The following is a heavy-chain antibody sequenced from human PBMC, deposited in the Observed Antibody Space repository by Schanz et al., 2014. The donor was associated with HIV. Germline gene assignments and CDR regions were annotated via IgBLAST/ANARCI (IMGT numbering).Heavy chain of an antibody. D-gene: IGHD3-3*01. J-gene: IGHJ4*02. CDR3: AREASHYDFWYGYFTLPLNY. V-gene: IGHV3-7*01. Sequence: EVHLVESGGGLVQPGGSLTLSCAASGFTFSDCWMAWVRQAPGKGLEWVANIKGDGTEKNLVDSVKGRFTISRDNGKNSLFLQMDDLKVEDTGVYYCAREASHYDFWYGYFTLPLNYWGQGTRVIVSS. CDR2: IKGDGTEK. CDR1: GFTFSDCW.